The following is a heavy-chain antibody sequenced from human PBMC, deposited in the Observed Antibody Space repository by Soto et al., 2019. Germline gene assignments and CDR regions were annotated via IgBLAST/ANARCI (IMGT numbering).Heavy chain of an antibody. CDR1: GFTFDSYA. D-gene: IGHD3-3*01. J-gene: IGHJ3*01. V-gene: IGHV3-23*01. Sequence: EVKLLESGGGLAQPGGSLRLSCVGSGFTFDSYAISWVRQAPGERLQWIAAISGSADGTDYAHSVRGRFTISRDNAKKTVHLQMDSLRVEDTAVYFCAKDTVGGYSFWSGYYSDGLDFWGQGTLVTVS. CDR3: AKDTVGGYSFWSGYYSDGLDF. CDR2: ISGSADGT.